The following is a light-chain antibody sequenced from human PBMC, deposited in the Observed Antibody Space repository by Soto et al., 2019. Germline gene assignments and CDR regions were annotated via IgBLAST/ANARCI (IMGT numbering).Light chain of an antibody. CDR3: QQRSNWPPLT. CDR1: QTVYSY. CDR2: DAS. V-gene: IGKV3-11*01. Sequence: EIVLTQSPATLSLSPGERATLSCRASQTVYSYLAWYQQKPGQPPRLLIYDASNRATGIPARFSGSGSGTDFTLTINRLEPEDFAVYYCQQRSNWPPLTFGGGTKVEIK. J-gene: IGKJ4*01.